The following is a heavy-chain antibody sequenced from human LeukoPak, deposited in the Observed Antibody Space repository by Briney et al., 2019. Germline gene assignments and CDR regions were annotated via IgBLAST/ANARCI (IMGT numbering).Heavy chain of an antibody. CDR3: ARDHVDGGGGSSRRGDY. Sequence: QPGGPLRLSCTASGFTFTNYNMNWVRQAPGKGLEWISYISSSSSVKQYADYVKGRFTVSRDNAKNSLYLQINSLRAEDTAIYYCARDHVDGGGGSSRRGDYWGQGTLVTVSS. CDR1: GFTFTNYN. CDR2: ISSSSSVK. D-gene: IGHD2-21*01. J-gene: IGHJ4*02. V-gene: IGHV3-48*01.